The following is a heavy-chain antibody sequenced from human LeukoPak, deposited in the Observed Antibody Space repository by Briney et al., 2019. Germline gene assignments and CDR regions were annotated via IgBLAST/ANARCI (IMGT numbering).Heavy chain of an antibody. CDR3: ARDKTYYDSSGYPDY. Sequence: AASVKVSCKASGGTFNNFAISWVRQAPGQGLEWMGWISAYNGNTNYAQKLQGRVTMTTDTSTSTAYMELRSLRSDDTAVYYCARDKTYYDSSGYPDYWGQGTLVTVSS. V-gene: IGHV1-18*01. J-gene: IGHJ4*02. D-gene: IGHD3-22*01. CDR1: GGTFNNFA. CDR2: ISAYNGNT.